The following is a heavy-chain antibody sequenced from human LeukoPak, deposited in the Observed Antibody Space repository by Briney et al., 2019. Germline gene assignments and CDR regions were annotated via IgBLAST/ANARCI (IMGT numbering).Heavy chain of an antibody. CDR3: ATRGVPAALSFDY. V-gene: IGHV1-69*13. D-gene: IGHD2-2*01. CDR2: IIPIFGTT. CDR1: GGTFSSYA. Sequence: SVKVSCKASGGTFSSYAISWVRQAPGQGLEWMGGIIPIFGTTNYAQKFQGRVTITADESTSTVYMELSSLRSEDTAVYYCATRGVPAALSFDYWGQGTLVTVSS. J-gene: IGHJ4*02.